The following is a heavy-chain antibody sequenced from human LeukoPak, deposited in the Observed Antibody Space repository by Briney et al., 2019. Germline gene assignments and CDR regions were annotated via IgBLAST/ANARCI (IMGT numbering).Heavy chain of an antibody. D-gene: IGHD6-19*01. CDR1: GASINSYW. Sequence: SETLSLTCSVSGASINSYWWSWIRQPPGRGLEWIAYIHHSGGTNYNPSLKSRVTISLDTSKNQVSLKLTSVTAADTAVYYCARNVGWYSHDSWGQGTLVTVSS. CDR3: ARNVGWYSHDS. V-gene: IGHV4-59*08. CDR2: IHHSGGT. J-gene: IGHJ4*02.